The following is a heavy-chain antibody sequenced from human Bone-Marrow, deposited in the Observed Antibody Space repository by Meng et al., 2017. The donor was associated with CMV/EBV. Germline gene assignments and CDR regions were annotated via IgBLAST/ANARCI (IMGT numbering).Heavy chain of an antibody. D-gene: IGHD2-2*01. CDR1: GFTFSSYA. CDR3: ASYCSSTSCYVLRTFDY. V-gene: IGHV3-7*01. CDR2: IKQDGSEK. J-gene: IGHJ4*02. Sequence: GGSLRLSCAASGFTFSSYAMTWVRQAPGKGLEWVANIKQDGSEKYYVDSVKGRFTISRDNAKNSLYLQMNSLRAEDTAVYYCASYCSSTSCYVLRTFDYWGQGPLVTVSS.